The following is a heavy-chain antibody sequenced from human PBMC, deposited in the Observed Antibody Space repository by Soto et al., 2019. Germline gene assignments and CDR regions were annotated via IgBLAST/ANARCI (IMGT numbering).Heavy chain of an antibody. Sequence: QVQLVESGGGVVQPGRSLRLSCSASGFTFSDYGIHWVRQAPGKGLEWVAVISYEGSKTYYADSVKGRFTISRDNPKNTLYLQMASLRPEDTAVYYCAKDHWAAYSGYAIRNDLDVWGQGTTVTVSS. CDR1: GFTFSDYG. J-gene: IGHJ6*02. D-gene: IGHD5-12*01. V-gene: IGHV3-30*18. CDR2: ISYEGSKT. CDR3: AKDHWAAYSGYAIRNDLDV.